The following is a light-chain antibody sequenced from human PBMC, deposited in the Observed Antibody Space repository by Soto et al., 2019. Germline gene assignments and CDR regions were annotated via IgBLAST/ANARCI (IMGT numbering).Light chain of an antibody. CDR2: EDT. CDR3: ASYGGRDDMI. CDR1: SSDVGGSKV. J-gene: IGLJ2*01. Sequence: QSALTQPASVSGSPGQSITISCTGPSSDVGGSKVVSWYQHHPGKAPKLIIYEDTKRPSGVSTRFSGSKSGNTASLTISGLQAEDEADYYCASYGGRDDMIFGGGTKLTVL. V-gene: IGLV2-23*01.